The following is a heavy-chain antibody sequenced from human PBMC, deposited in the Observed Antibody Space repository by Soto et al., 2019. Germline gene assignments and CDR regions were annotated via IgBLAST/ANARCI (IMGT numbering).Heavy chain of an antibody. CDR1: GFIFSSAW. D-gene: IGHD1-1*01. CDR2: IKSKTDGGTR. CDR3: VEGWNDF. Sequence: EVHVVESGGDLVKPGGPLRLSCATSGFIFSSAWMSWVRQAPGKGLEWVGRIKSKTDGGTRDYAAPVKGRFNISRDDSKNMLYLQMNSLKAEDTAVYYCVEGWNDFWGQGTLVTVSS. V-gene: IGHV3-15*01. J-gene: IGHJ4*02.